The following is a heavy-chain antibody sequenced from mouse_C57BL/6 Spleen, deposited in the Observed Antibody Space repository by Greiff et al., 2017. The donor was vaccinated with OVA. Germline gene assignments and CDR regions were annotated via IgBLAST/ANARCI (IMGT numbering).Heavy chain of an antibody. Sequence: VQLQQSGAELVRPGASVKLSCTASGFNIKDYYMHWVKQRPEQGLEWIGRIDPEDGDTEYAPKFQGKATMTADTSSNTAYLQLSSLTSEDTAVYYCTLNYCGSSWYFDVWGTGTTGTVSS. CDR1: GFNIKDYY. CDR3: TLNYCGSSWYFDV. CDR2: IDPEDGDT. J-gene: IGHJ1*03. D-gene: IGHD1-1*01. V-gene: IGHV14-1*01.